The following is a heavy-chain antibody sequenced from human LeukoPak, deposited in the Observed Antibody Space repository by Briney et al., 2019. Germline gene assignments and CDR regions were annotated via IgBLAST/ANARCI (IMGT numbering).Heavy chain of an antibody. J-gene: IGHJ3*02. D-gene: IGHD7-27*01. CDR2: IKQDGSEK. CDR1: GFTFSSYW. Sequence: GGSLRLSCAASGFTFSSYWMTWVRQAPRKGLEWVANIKQDGSEKYYVDSVKGRFTISRDNAKNSLYLQMNSLRAEDTAVYYCARDPHWAYDAFDIWGQGTMVTVSS. CDR3: ARDPHWAYDAFDI. V-gene: IGHV3-7*01.